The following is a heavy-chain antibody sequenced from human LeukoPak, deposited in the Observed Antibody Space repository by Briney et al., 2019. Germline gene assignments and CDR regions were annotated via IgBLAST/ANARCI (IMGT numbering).Heavy chain of an antibody. D-gene: IGHD4-17*01. CDR2: ISSSGSTI. CDR3: AGDRGYGEHTIDY. V-gene: IGHV3-11*01. CDR1: GFTFSDYY. Sequence: GGSLRLSCAASGFTFSDYYMSWIRQAPGKGLEWVSYISSSGSTIYYADSVKGRFTISRDNAKNSLYLQMNSLRAEDTAVYYCAGDRGYGEHTIDYWGQGTLVTVSS. J-gene: IGHJ4*02.